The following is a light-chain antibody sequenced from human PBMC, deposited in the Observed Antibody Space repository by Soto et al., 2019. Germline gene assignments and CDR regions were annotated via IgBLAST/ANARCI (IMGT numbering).Light chain of an antibody. V-gene: IGKV3-20*01. CDR3: QQSDSSPLLT. CDR2: GAF. J-gene: IGKJ4*01. CDR1: QSVSSNY. Sequence: EIVLTQSPGTLSSSPGERATLSCRASQSVSSNYLAWYQQKPGQAPRLLIYGAFNKATGIPNRFSASGSGTDFTRTISRLEPEDFAVYYCQQSDSSPLLTFGGGSRVEIK.